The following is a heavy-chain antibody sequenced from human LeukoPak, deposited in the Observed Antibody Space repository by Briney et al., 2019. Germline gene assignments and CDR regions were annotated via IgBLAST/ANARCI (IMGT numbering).Heavy chain of an antibody. CDR2: FDPEDGET. V-gene: IGHV1-24*01. D-gene: IGHD3-10*01. J-gene: IGHJ6*02. Sequence: ASVKVSCKVSGYTLTELSMHWVRQAPGKGLEWMGGFDPEDGETIYAQKFQGRVIMTEDTSTDTAYMELSSLRSEDTAVYYCATGLTMVRGRLTRYYYYYYGMDVWGQGTTVTVSS. CDR1: GYTLTELS. CDR3: ATGLTMVRGRLTRYYYYYYGMDV.